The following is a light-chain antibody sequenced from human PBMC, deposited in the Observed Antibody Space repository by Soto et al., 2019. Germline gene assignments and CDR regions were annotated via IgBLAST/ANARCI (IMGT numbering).Light chain of an antibody. V-gene: IGLV1-40*01. CDR1: SSNIGAGYD. J-gene: IGLJ3*02. CDR2: GNS. CDR3: QSYASSLSGWV. Sequence: QSVLTQPPSVSGAPGQRVTISCTRSSSNIGAGYDVHWYQQLPGTAPKLLIYGNSNRPSGVPDRFSGSKSGTSASLAITGLQAEDEADYYCQSYASSLSGWVFGGGTKLTVL.